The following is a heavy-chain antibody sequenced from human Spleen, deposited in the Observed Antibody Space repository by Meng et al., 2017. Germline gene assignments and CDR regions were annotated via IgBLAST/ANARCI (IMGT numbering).Heavy chain of an antibody. CDR3: ARQENRELGYFGVVKY. CDR2: IYYSGST. V-gene: IGHV4-39*01. D-gene: IGHD3-3*01. J-gene: IGHJ4*02. CDR1: GGSISSSSYY. Sequence: QLQLQESGPGLVKPSETLSLTRTVSGGSISSSSYYWGWIRQPPGKGLEWIGSIYYSGSTYYNPSLKSRLTISVDTSKNQFSLKLSSVTAADTAVYYCARQENRELGYFGVVKYWGQGTLVTVSS.